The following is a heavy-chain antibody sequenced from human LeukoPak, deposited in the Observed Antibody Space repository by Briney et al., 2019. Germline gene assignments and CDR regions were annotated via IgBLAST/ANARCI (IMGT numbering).Heavy chain of an antibody. CDR3: ARYVTTVVTPGFLDY. J-gene: IGHJ4*02. Sequence: PSETLSLTCTVSGGSISSSSYYWGWIRQPPGKGLEWIGSIYYSGSTYYNPSLKSRVTISVDTSKNQFSLKLSSVTAADTAVYYCARYVTTVVTPGFLDYWGQGTLVTVSS. D-gene: IGHD4-23*01. CDR2: IYYSGST. CDR1: GGSISSSSYY. V-gene: IGHV4-39*07.